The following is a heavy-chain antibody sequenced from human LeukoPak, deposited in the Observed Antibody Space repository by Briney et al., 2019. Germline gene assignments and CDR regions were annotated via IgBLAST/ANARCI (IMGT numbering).Heavy chain of an antibody. CDR3: ASLGFGELSY. CDR2: IYYSGST. J-gene: IGHJ4*02. Sequence: PSETLSLTCTVSGGPVSSYYWSWIRQPPGKGLEWIGYIYYSGSTNYNPSLKSRVTISVDTSKNQFSLRLSSVTAADTAVYYCASLGFGELSYWGQGTLVTVSS. D-gene: IGHD3-10*01. V-gene: IGHV4-59*02. CDR1: GGPVSSYY.